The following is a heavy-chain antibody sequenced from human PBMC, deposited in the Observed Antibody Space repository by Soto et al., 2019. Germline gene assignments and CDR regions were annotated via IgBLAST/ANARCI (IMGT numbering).Heavy chain of an antibody. CDR2: ISLYNGNT. J-gene: IGHJ3*02. Sequence: GASVKVSCKAYDFSFTSHGISWVRQAPGQGLEWMGWISLYNGNTNYAQQFQGRVTMTTDTSTSTAYMELRSLRSDDTAVYYCARTSGYSSSPDAFDIWGQGTMVTVS. CDR1: DFSFTSHG. D-gene: IGHD6-6*01. CDR3: ARTSGYSSSPDAFDI. V-gene: IGHV1-18*04.